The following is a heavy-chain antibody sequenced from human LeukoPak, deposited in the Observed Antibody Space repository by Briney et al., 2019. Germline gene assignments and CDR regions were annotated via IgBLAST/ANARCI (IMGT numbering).Heavy chain of an antibody. D-gene: IGHD2-2*01. CDR2: INPNSGGT. J-gene: IGHJ6*03. V-gene: IGHV1-2*02. Sequence: GASVKVSCKASGYTFTGYYMHWVQQAPGQGLEWMGWINPNSGGTNYAQKFQGRVTMTRDTSISAAYMELSSLRSDDTALYYCARDSCSSTSCYSRPDYYYYYYMDVWGKGTTVTVPS. CDR3: ARDSCSSTSCYSRPDYYYYYYMDV. CDR1: GYTFTGYY.